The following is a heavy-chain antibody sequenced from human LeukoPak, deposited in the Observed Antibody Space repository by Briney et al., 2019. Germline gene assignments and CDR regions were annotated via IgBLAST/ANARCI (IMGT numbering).Heavy chain of an antibody. CDR2: IYGGGTT. V-gene: IGHV3-53*01. D-gene: IGHD2-21*02. J-gene: IGHJ4*02. Sequence: GGSLRLSCAASGLTVSNNYMSWVRQAPGKGLEWVSVIYGGGTTVYADSVKGRSTISRDSSKNTVYLQMNSLRAEDTAVYYCARSLGGDSTYWGQGTLVTVSS. CDR1: GLTVSNNY. CDR3: ARSLGGDSTY.